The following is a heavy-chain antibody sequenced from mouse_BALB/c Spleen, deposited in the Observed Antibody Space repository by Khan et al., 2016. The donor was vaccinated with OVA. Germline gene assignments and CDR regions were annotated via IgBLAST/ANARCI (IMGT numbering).Heavy chain of an antibody. V-gene: IGHV1-7*01. CDR2: ISPTSGYI. Sequence: QVQLQQSGAERAKPGASVKMSCKASGYTFTTYWMHWVKQRPGQGLEWIGYISPTSGYIDYKEKFKDRATLSGDKSSSTAYMQLSSLTSEDSAVYYCTRDRIDYWGQGTTLTVSS. CDR3: TRDRIDY. CDR1: GYTFTTYW. J-gene: IGHJ2*01.